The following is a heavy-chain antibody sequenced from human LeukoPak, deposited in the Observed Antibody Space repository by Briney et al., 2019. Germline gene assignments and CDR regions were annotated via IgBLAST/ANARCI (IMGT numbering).Heavy chain of an antibody. D-gene: IGHD2-2*01. Sequence: SETLSLTCAVYGGSFSGYYWSWVRQPPGKGLEWIGEINHSGSTNYNPSLKSRVTISVDTSKNQFSLKLSSVTAADTAVYYCASEPAAHPPDYWGQGTLVTVSS. J-gene: IGHJ4*02. CDR2: INHSGST. CDR3: ASEPAAHPPDY. CDR1: GGSFSGYY. V-gene: IGHV4-34*01.